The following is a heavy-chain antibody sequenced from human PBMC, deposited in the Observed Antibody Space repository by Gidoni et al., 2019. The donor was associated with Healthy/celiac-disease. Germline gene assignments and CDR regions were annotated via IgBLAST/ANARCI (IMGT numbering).Heavy chain of an antibody. V-gene: IGHV3-23*01. CDR1: GFTFSSYA. CDR3: AKDMKYQLLSPILKGAFDI. Sequence: EVQLLESGGGLVQPGGSLRLSCAASGFTFSSYAMSWVRQAPGKGLEWVSAISGSGGSTYYADSVKGRFTISRDNSKNTLYLQMNSLRAEDTAVYYCAKDMKYQLLSPILKGAFDIWGQGTMVTVSS. CDR2: ISGSGGST. D-gene: IGHD2-2*01. J-gene: IGHJ3*02.